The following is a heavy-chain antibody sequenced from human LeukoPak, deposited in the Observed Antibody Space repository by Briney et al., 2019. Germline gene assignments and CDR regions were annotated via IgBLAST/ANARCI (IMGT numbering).Heavy chain of an antibody. J-gene: IGHJ3*02. CDR1: SVSFSGYY. V-gene: IGHV4-34*01. CDR2: ISHYGST. Sequence: SETLSLTCGGYSVSFSGYYWSWIRQSPGKGLEWIGEISHYGSTNYKPSLKSRVTISLDMSKTQFSLNLTSVTAADTGVYYCARRPNWESRRAFDIWGQGTMVTVSS. D-gene: IGHD7-27*01. CDR3: ARRPNWESRRAFDI.